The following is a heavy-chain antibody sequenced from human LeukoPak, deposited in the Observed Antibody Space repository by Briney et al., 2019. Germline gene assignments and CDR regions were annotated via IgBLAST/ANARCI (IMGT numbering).Heavy chain of an antibody. V-gene: IGHV3-9*03. CDR2: ISWNSGSI. J-gene: IGHJ4*02. CDR3: AKDVCSPPRIAAAGPFDY. CDR1: GFTFDDYA. Sequence: GRSLRLSCAASGFTFDDYAMHWVRQAPGKGLEWVSGISWNSGSIGYADSVKGRFTISRDNAKNSLYLQMNSLRAEDMALYYCAKDVCSPPRIAAAGPFDYWGQGTLVTVSS. D-gene: IGHD6-13*01.